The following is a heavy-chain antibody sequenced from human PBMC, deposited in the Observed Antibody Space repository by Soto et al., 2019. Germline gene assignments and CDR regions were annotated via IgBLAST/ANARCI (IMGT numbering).Heavy chain of an antibody. Sequence: SETLSLTCTVSGGSISSCYWSWIRQPPGKGLEWIGYIYYSGSTNYNPSLKSRVTISVDTSKNQFSLKLSSVTAADTAVYYCARGTDYSYYYDSSGPGLFDYWGQGTLVTVSS. CDR3: ARGTDYSYYYDSSGPGLFDY. CDR1: GGSISSCY. D-gene: IGHD3-22*01. J-gene: IGHJ4*02. CDR2: IYYSGST. V-gene: IGHV4-59*01.